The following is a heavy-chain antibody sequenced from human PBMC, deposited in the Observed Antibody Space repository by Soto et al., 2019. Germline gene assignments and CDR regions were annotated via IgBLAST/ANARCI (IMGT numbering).Heavy chain of an antibody. J-gene: IGHJ4*02. Sequence: SVKVSFKASRGTFISYAISWVRQAPGQGLEWMGGIIPIFGTANYAQKFQGRVTITADESTSTAYMELSSLRSEDTAVYYCARVGGLDPSIDYWGQGTLVTVSS. CDR1: RGTFISYA. CDR2: IIPIFGTA. CDR3: ARVGGLDPSIDY. V-gene: IGHV1-69*13. D-gene: IGHD1-1*01.